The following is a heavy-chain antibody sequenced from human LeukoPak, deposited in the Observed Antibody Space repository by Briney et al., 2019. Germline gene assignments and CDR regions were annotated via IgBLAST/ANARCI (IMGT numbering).Heavy chain of an antibody. J-gene: IGHJ4*02. CDR2: FDPEHGKT. CDR3: ARDNACIVATITFGY. Sequence: ASVKVSCKVSGYTLTELSMHWVRQAPGKGLEWMGGFDPEHGKTIYAQKFQGRVTMTTDTSTSTAYMELRRLRSDDTAVYYCARDNACIVATITFGYWGQGTLVTVSS. V-gene: IGHV1-24*01. CDR1: GYTLTELS. D-gene: IGHD5-12*01.